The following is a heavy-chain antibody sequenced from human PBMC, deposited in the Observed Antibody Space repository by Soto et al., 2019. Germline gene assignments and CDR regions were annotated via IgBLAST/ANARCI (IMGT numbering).Heavy chain of an antibody. V-gene: IGHV1-18*01. CDR2: ISAYNGNT. CDR1: GYTFTRFV. CDR3: ARDRVGATD. Sequence: ASVKVSCKASGYTFTRFVISWVRQAPGQGLEWMGWISAYNGNTNYAQKVQGRVTMTTDTSTSTAYMELRSLRSDDTAVYYCARDRVGATDWGQGTLVTVSS. D-gene: IGHD1-26*01. J-gene: IGHJ4*02.